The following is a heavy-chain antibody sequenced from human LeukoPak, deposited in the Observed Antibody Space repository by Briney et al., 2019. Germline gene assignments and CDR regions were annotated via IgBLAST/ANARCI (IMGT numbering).Heavy chain of an antibody. J-gene: IGHJ3*02. Sequence: QPGGSLRLSCAASGFTFSNYWMTWVRQAPGKGLEWVANIKQDGSEISYVDSVKGRFTISRDNAKNSLYLQMNNLRVEDTAVYYCARDSVGPIIAAALDAFDIWGQGTMVTVSS. CDR3: ARDSVGPIIAAALDAFDI. CDR2: IKQDGSEI. V-gene: IGHV3-7*03. D-gene: IGHD6-13*01. CDR1: GFTFSNYW.